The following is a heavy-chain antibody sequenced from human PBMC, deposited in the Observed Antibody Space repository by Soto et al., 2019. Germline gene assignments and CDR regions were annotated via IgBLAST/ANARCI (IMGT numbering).Heavy chain of an antibody. D-gene: IGHD5-12*01. Sequence: ASVKVSCKSSGFTFTSSAVQWVRQARGQRLEWIGWIVVGSGNTNYAQKFQERVTITRDMSTSTAYMELSSLRSEDTAVYYCAADLNEDIVERVPTYYYYGMDVWGQGTTVTVSS. CDR3: AADLNEDIVERVPTYYYYGMDV. V-gene: IGHV1-58*01. J-gene: IGHJ6*02. CDR2: IVVGSGNT. CDR1: GFTFTSSA.